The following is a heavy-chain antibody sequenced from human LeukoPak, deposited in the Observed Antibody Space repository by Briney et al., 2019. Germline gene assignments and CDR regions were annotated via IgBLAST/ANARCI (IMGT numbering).Heavy chain of an antibody. J-gene: IGHJ4*02. CDR1: GGSISGSSYY. Sequence: SSETLSLTCTVSGGSISGSSYYWAWVRQPPGKGLEWVGSGFYSGSAYSNPSLKSRVTISVDTSRNQFSLNLSSMTAADTAVYYCARLRGAMTPVTSDFDYWGQGTLVTVSS. CDR3: ARLRGAMTPVTSDFDY. D-gene: IGHD4-17*01. CDR2: GFYSGSA. V-gene: IGHV4-39*01.